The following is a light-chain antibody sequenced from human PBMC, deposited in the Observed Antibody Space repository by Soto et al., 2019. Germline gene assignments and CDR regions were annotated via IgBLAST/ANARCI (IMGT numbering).Light chain of an antibody. CDR1: SSDVGAYNY. CDR2: EVS. CDR3: SSYTTTTTLGV. J-gene: IGLJ1*01. Sequence: QSVLTQPASVSGSPGQSISISCTGTSSDVGAYNYVSWYQQHPGKAPKLMIYEVSHRPSGVSNRFSGSKSGNTASLTISGLQAEDEADYYCSSYTTTTTLGVFGTGTKLTVL. V-gene: IGLV2-14*01.